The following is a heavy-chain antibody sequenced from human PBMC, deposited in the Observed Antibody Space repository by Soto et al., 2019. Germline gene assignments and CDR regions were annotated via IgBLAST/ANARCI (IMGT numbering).Heavy chain of an antibody. D-gene: IGHD3-10*01. CDR3: ARGGGPSYYGSGSFARRGYYYYGMDV. CDR2: INHSGST. Sequence: SETLSLTCAVYGGSFSGYYWSWIRQPPGKGLEWIGEINHSGSTNYNPSLKSRVTISVDTSKNQFSLKLSSVTAADTAVYYCARGGGPSYYGSGSFARRGYYYYGMDVWGQGTTVTVSS. V-gene: IGHV4-34*01. CDR1: GGSFSGYY. J-gene: IGHJ6*02.